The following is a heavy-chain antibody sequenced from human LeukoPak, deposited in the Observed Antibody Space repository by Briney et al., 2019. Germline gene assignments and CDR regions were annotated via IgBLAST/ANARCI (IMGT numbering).Heavy chain of an antibody. D-gene: IGHD3-9*01. V-gene: IGHV3-33*01. CDR2: IWYDGSNK. Sequence: GGSLRLSCAASGFTFSSYGMHWVRQAPGKGLEWVAVIWYDGSNKYYADSVKGRFTISRDNSKNALYLQMNSLRAEDTAVYYCARDAIHYYDILTGYYASPSFDYWGQGTLVTVSS. J-gene: IGHJ4*02. CDR1: GFTFSSYG. CDR3: ARDAIHYYDILTGYYASPSFDY.